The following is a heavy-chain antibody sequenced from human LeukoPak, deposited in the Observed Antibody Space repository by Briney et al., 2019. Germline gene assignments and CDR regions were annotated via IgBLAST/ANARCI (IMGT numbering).Heavy chain of an antibody. Sequence: GGSLRLFCAASGFTFSNAWMSWVRQAPGKGLEWVGRIKSKTDGGTTDYAAPVKGRFTISRDDSKNTLYLKMNSLKTEDTAVYYCTTNPGRSSLLFDYWGQGTLVTVSS. CDR1: GFTFSNAW. J-gene: IGHJ4*02. V-gene: IGHV3-15*01. CDR2: IKSKTDGGTT. D-gene: IGHD4/OR15-4a*01. CDR3: TTNPGRSSLLFDY.